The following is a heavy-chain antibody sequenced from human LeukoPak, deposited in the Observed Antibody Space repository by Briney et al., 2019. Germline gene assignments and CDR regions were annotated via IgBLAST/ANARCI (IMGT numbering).Heavy chain of an antibody. J-gene: IGHJ5*02. CDR2: INSDGSST. Sequence: PGGSLRLSCAASGFTCSSYWMHWVRQAPGKGLVWVSRINSDGSSTSYANSVKGRFTISRDNAKNTLYLQMNSLRAEDTAVYYCYGFPADWFDPWGQGTLVTVSS. CDR3: YGFPADWFDP. D-gene: IGHD3-10*01. V-gene: IGHV3-74*01. CDR1: GFTCSSYW.